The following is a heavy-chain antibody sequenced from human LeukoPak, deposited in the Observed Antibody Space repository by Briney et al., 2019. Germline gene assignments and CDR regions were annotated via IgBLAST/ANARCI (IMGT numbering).Heavy chain of an antibody. J-gene: IGHJ5*02. CDR3: ARGTRGLSPRIDP. V-gene: IGHV4-34*01. CDR2: INHSGST. D-gene: IGHD1-14*01. Sequence: PSETLSLTCAVYGGSFSGYYWSWIRQPPGKGLEWIGEINHSGSTNYNPSLKSRVTISVDTSKNQFSLKLSSVTAADTAVYYCARGTRGLSPRIDPWGQGTLVTVSS. CDR1: GGSFSGYY.